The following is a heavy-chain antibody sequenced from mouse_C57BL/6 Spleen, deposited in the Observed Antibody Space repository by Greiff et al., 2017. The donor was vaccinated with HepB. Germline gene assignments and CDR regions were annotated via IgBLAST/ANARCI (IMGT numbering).Heavy chain of an antibody. CDR1: GYSITSGYY. CDR3: AREDSNYDY. J-gene: IGHJ2*01. V-gene: IGHV3-6*01. D-gene: IGHD2-5*01. CDR2: ISYDGSN. Sequence: DVKLQESGPGLVKPSQSLSLTCSVTGYSITSGYYWNWIRQFPGNKLGWMGYISYDGSNNYNPSLKNRISITRDTSKNQFFLKLNSVTTEDTATYYCAREDSNYDYWGQGTTLTVSS.